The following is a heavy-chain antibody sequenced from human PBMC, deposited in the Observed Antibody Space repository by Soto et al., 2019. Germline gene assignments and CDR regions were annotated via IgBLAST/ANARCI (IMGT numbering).Heavy chain of an antibody. CDR3: ARQAYRYDTNSFGY. CDR1: GYSFTPYW. CDR2: IYPGDSDI. D-gene: IGHD3-22*01. J-gene: IGHJ4*02. V-gene: IGHV5-51*01. Sequence: GESLKISCRSSGYSFTPYWIGWVRQMPGKGLEWMGVIYPGDSDIRFSPSFQGQVTISADMSLSTAYLQWSSLRVSDTAMYYCARQAYRYDTNSFGYRGQGTLVTVSS.